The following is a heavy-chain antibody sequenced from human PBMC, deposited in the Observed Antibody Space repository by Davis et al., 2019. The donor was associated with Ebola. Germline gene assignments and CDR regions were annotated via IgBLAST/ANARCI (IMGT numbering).Heavy chain of an antibody. Sequence: ASVQVSCKASSYTFTNYGITWVRQAPGQGLEWVGWISPSSGITNYVQILRGRVTMTTDTSTSTAYMELRSLRSDDTAVYYCARGGGSTQSGIDYWGQGTLVTVSS. J-gene: IGHJ4*02. CDR1: SYTFTNYG. V-gene: IGHV1-18*01. CDR2: ISPSSGIT. CDR3: ARGGGSTQSGIDY. D-gene: IGHD3-10*01.